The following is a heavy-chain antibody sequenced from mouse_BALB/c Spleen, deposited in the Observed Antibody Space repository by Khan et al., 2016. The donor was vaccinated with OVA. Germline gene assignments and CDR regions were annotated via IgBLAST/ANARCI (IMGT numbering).Heavy chain of an antibody. D-gene: IGHD1-1*01. J-gene: IGHJ4*01. CDR2: IRYSGST. V-gene: IGHV3-2*02. CDR1: GYSITSNYV. Sequence: EVQLQESGPGLVKPSQSLSLTCTVTGYSITSNYVRNWIRQFPGNKLEWMGYIRYSGSTNYNPSLKSRISITRDTSKNQFFLQLNSVTTEDTATYYCARGNYYGYAMDYWGQGTSITVSS. CDR3: ARGNYYGYAMDY.